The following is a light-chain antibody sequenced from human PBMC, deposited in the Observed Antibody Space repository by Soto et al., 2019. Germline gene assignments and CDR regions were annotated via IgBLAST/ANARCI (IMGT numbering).Light chain of an antibody. CDR3: CSYAGGYFFEVI. CDR2: DVT. J-gene: IGLJ2*01. Sequence: QSVLTQPRSVSGSPGQSVTISCTGTSSDVDDYNFVPWYQQHPGTAPKLMIYDVTKRPSGVPGRFSGSRSGNTASLTISGLQIEDEAHYYCCSYAGGYFFEVIFGGGTQLTVL. V-gene: IGLV2-11*01. CDR1: SSDVDDYNF.